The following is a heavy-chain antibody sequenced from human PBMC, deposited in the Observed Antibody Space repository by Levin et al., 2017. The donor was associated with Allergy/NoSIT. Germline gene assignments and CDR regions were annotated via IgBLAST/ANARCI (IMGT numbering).Heavy chain of an antibody. CDR2: ISYDGSNI. Sequence: AGESLKISCAASGFTFSSYGMHWVRQAPGKGLQWVALISYDGSNIYYADSVKGRFTISRDDSKNTLYLQMNSLRAEDTAFYYCAKEIIVGAYYGMDVWGQGTTVTVS. CDR1: GFTFSSYG. D-gene: IGHD1-26*01. V-gene: IGHV3-30*18. CDR3: AKEIIVGAYYGMDV. J-gene: IGHJ6*02.